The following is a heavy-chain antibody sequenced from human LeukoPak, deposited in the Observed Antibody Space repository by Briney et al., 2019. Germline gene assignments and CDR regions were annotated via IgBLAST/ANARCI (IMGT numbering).Heavy chain of an antibody. D-gene: IGHD3-22*01. J-gene: IGHJ4*02. CDR2: ISGSGGST. CDR1: GFTFSNYA. Sequence: GGSLRLSCAASGFTFSNYALHWVRQAPGKGLEWVSAISGSGGSTYYADSVKGRFTISRDNSKNTLYLQMNSLRAEDTAVYYCAKGAKSYYYDSSGYYSGFDYWGQGTLVTVSS. CDR3: AKGAKSYYYDSSGYYSGFDY. V-gene: IGHV3-23*01.